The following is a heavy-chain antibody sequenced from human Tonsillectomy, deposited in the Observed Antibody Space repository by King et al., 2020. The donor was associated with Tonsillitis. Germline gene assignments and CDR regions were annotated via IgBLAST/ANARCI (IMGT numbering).Heavy chain of an antibody. D-gene: IGHD3-22*01. J-gene: IGHJ5*02. Sequence: VQLVESGGGVVQPGRSLRLSCAASGFTFSSYGMHWVRQAPGKGLEWVAVISYDGSNKYYADSVKGRFTISRDNSKNTLYLQMNSLRAEDTAVYYCARAPEDYYDSSGYLGDNWFDPWGQGTLVTVSS. CDR3: ARAPEDYYDSSGYLGDNWFDP. CDR1: GFTFSSYG. CDR2: ISYDGSNK. V-gene: IGHV3-33*05.